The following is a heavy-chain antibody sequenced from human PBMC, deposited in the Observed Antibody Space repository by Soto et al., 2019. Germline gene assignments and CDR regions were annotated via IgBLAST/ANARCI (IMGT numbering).Heavy chain of an antibody. V-gene: IGHV1-18*01. Sequence: QVQLVQSGAEVKKPGASVKVSCKASGYTFTSYGISWVRQAPGQGLEWMGWISAHNGNTNYAQKLQGRVTMTKDTSTSTAYMELRILKSDYTAVYSCARVLPPFDPWGQGTLVTVSS. CDR2: ISAHNGNT. J-gene: IGHJ5*02. CDR3: ARVLPPFDP. CDR1: GYTFTSYG.